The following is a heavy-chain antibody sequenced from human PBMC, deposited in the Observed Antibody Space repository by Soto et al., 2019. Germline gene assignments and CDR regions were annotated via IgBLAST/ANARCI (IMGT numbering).Heavy chain of an antibody. V-gene: IGHV3-30-3*01. CDR3: ARDRASSFIGATATLFDS. J-gene: IGHJ4*01. Sequence: GGALRPSCAASGFTFSSYAMHWVRQAPGKGLEWVALISYDGSNKYFGDSVKGRFTISRDNSKNTLYLQMNSLRAEDTAVYYCARDRASSFIGATATLFDSWGHGTPVPVSS. CDR2: ISYDGSNK. D-gene: IGHD2-15*01. CDR1: GFTFSSYA.